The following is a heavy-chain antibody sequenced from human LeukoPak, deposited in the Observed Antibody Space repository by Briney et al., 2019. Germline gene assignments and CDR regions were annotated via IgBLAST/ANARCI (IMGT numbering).Heavy chain of an antibody. CDR3: AKDVDYFAPGDDAFDV. CDR1: GFTFDDYA. D-gene: IGHD2/OR15-2a*01. Sequence: GGSLRLSCAASGFTFDDYAMHWVRQVPGKGLEWVSGISWNGGSIAYADSVKGRFAISRDNAKDSLYLQMNSLRTEDTALYYCAKDVDYFAPGDDAFDVWGQGTMVTVSS. V-gene: IGHV3-9*01. CDR2: ISWNGGSI. J-gene: IGHJ3*01.